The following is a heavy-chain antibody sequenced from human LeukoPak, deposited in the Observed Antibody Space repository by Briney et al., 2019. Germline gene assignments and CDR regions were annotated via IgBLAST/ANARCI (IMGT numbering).Heavy chain of an antibody. V-gene: IGHV3-9*01. J-gene: IGHJ5*02. D-gene: IGHD6-19*01. CDR2: ISWNSGSI. Sequence: PGRSLRLSCAASGFTFDDYAMHWVRQAPGKGLEWVSGISWNSGSIGYADSVKGRFTISRDNAKNSLYLQMNSLRAEDTALYYCAKDMESSGFNWFDPWGQGNLVPVSS. CDR3: AKDMESSGFNWFDP. CDR1: GFTFDDYA.